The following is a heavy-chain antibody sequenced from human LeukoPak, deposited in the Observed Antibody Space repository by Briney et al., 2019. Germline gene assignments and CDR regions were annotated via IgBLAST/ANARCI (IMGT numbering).Heavy chain of an antibody. V-gene: IGHV3-21*01. J-gene: IGHJ4*02. CDR1: GFTFSSYS. CDR2: ISSSSSYI. D-gene: IGHD2-15*01. CDR3: ARDDVDCSGGSCYFDD. Sequence: GGSLRLSCAASGFTFSSYSMNWVRQAPGKGLEWVSSISSSSSYIYYADSVRGRFTISRDNAKNSLYLQMNSLRAEDTAVYYCARDDVDCSGGSCYFDDWGRGTLVTVSS.